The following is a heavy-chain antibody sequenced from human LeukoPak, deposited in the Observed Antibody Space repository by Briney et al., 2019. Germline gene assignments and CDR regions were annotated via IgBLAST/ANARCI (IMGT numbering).Heavy chain of an antibody. J-gene: IGHJ4*02. CDR3: VRTPPNWGADF. Sequence: ALVKVSCTASGYTFTSYDINWMRQATGQGLEWMGWMSPNSGNTGYAQKFQGRVTITRDTSTGTAYLELSSLRSEDSAVYYCVRTPPNWGADFWGQGTLVTVSS. CDR2: MSPNSGNT. V-gene: IGHV1-8*01. CDR1: GYTFTSYD. D-gene: IGHD7-27*01.